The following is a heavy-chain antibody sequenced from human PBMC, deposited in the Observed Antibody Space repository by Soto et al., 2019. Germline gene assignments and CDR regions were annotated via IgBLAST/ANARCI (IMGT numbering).Heavy chain of an antibody. D-gene: IGHD3-10*01. CDR1: GGSISSYY. CDR3: ARDRGSGRNYYYYYYMDV. V-gene: IGHV4-59*01. Sequence: SETLSLTCTVSGGSISSYYWSWIRQPPGKGLEWIGYIYYSGSTNYNPSLKSRVTISVDTSKNRFSLKLSSVTAADTAVYYCARDRGSGRNYYYYYYMDVWGKGTTVTVSS. CDR2: IYYSGST. J-gene: IGHJ6*03.